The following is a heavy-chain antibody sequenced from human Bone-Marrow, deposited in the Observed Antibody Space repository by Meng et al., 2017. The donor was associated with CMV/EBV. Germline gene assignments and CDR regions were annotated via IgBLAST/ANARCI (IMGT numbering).Heavy chain of an antibody. CDR2: INHSGST. V-gene: IGHV4-34*01. CDR3: ARATSSGFTNWFDP. Sequence: SQTLSLSCVVYGGSFSGYYWSWIRQPPGKGLEWIGEINHSGSTNYKPSLKSRVTISVDTSKNQLSLEMSPVTAADPAVYYCARATSSGFTNWFDPWGQGTLVTVSS. D-gene: IGHD3-22*01. CDR1: GGSFSGYY. J-gene: IGHJ5*02.